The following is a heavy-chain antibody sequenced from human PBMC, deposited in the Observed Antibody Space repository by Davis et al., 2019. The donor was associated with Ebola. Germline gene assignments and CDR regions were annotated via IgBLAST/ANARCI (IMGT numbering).Heavy chain of an antibody. D-gene: IGHD2-2*02. CDR2: ISSSSSYI. CDR3: AKLGCTSSSCYTGNFYYYYGMDV. J-gene: IGHJ6*02. V-gene: IGHV3-21*04. Sequence: GGSLRLSCPASGFTFSSYSMNWVRQAPGKGLEWVSSISSSSSYIYYADSVKGRFTISRDNSKDTLYLQMNSLRVDDTAVYYCAKLGCTSSSCYTGNFYYYYGMDVWGQGTTVTVSS. CDR1: GFTFSSYS.